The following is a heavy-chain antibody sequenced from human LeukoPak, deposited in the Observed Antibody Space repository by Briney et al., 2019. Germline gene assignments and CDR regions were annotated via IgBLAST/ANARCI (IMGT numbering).Heavy chain of an antibody. CDR2: IYFSGSA. CDR1: GASIDSANYY. Sequence: SETLSLTCTVSGASIDSANYYWGWIRQPPGKGLEWIGSIYFSGSAYYRSSLMSRVTISLDTSKNQFSLKLSSVTAADTAVYYCARLNFAYDTSGYLDYWGQGTLLTVSP. V-gene: IGHV4-39*01. J-gene: IGHJ4*02. CDR3: ARLNFAYDTSGYLDY. D-gene: IGHD3-22*01.